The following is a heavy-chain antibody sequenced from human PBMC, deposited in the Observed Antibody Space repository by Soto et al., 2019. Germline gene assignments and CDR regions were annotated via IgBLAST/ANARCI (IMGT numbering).Heavy chain of an antibody. D-gene: IGHD5-12*01. Sequence: SVKVSCEASGRTFSSYAISWVRQAPGQGLEWMGGIISIVGTANYAQKFQGRVTITADKYKSTAYVELSSLRSEATAVYYCASTGYSGYGSMDVWGQGTTVTV. CDR1: GRTFSSYA. J-gene: IGHJ6*02. CDR2: IISIVGTA. V-gene: IGHV1-69*06. CDR3: ASTGYSGYGSMDV.